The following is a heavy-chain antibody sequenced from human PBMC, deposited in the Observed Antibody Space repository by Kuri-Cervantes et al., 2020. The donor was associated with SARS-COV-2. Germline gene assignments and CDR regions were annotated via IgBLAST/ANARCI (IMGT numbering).Heavy chain of an antibody. Sequence: ASVKVSCKASGYTFTNYGISWVRQAPGQGLEWMGWINGYNDNTKYAQKLQGRVTMTTDTSTSTAYMELRSVRSDDTAVYYCARGIVVVVAAMGYFDYWGQGTLVTVSS. CDR1: GYTFTNYG. V-gene: IGHV1-18*04. D-gene: IGHD2-15*01. J-gene: IGHJ4*02. CDR3: ARGIVVVVAAMGYFDY. CDR2: INGYNDNT.